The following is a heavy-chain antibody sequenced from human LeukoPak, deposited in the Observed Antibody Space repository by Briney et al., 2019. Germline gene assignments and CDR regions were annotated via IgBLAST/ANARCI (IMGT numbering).Heavy chain of an antibody. J-gene: IGHJ6*03. V-gene: IGHV3-30*18. D-gene: IGHD3-9*01. CDR3: AKVFGVLRYFDWLNDPRYYYMDV. Sequence: GGSLRLSCVTSGFPLSTYGVHWVRQAPGKGLEWVAVISYDGSNKYYADSVKGRFTISRDNSKNTLYLQMNSLRAEDTAVYYCAKVFGVLRYFDWLNDPRYYYMDVWGKGTTVTVSS. CDR1: GFPLSTYG. CDR2: ISYDGSNK.